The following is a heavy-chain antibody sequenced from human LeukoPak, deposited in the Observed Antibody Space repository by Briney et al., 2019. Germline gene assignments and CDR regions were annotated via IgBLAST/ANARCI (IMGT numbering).Heavy chain of an antibody. Sequence: PETLSLTCTVSGGSISSSSYYWGWIRQPPGKGLEWIGSTYYSGSTYYNPSLKSRVTISVDTSKNQFSLKLSSVTAADTAVYYCARLNSYYDFWSGYLNMDGPWGQGTLVTVSP. V-gene: IGHV4-39*01. CDR3: ARLNSYYDFWSGYLNMDGP. D-gene: IGHD3-3*01. CDR2: TYYSGST. J-gene: IGHJ5*02. CDR1: GGSISSSSYY.